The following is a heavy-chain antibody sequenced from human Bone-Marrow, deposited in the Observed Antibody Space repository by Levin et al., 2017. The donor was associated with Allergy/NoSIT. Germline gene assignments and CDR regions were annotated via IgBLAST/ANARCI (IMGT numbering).Heavy chain of an antibody. CDR2: ILYDESRK. D-gene: IGHD2-2*01. Sequence: GGSLRLSCAASGFTFSTHAMHWVRQAPGKGLEWVAVILYDESRKYYAESVKGRFTISRDNSNNTLFLQMNGLRSEDTAVYYCAKGKRQFCTSTSCLIDDWGQGTLVTVSS. J-gene: IGHJ4*02. CDR3: AKGKRQFCTSTSCLIDD. CDR1: GFTFSTHA. V-gene: IGHV3-30*18.